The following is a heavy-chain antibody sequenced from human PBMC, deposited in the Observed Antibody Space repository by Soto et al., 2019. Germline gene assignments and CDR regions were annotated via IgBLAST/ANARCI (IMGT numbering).Heavy chain of an antibody. D-gene: IGHD6-13*01. CDR3: ARDTSIAAAAHYYYYYGMDV. CDR2: IIPILGIA. V-gene: IGHV1-69*04. CDR1: GGTFSSYT. J-gene: IGHJ6*02. Sequence: SVKVSCKASGGTFSSYTISWVRQAPGQGLEWMGRIIPILGIANYAQKFQGRVTITADKSTSTAYMELSSLRSEDTAVYYCARDTSIAAAAHYYYYYGMDVWGQGTTVTVSS.